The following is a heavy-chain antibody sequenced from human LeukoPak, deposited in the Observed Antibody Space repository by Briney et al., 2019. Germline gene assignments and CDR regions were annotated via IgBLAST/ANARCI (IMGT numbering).Heavy chain of an antibody. V-gene: IGHV4-34*01. CDR1: GGSISSYY. D-gene: IGHD6-13*01. CDR2: INHSGST. CDR3: AREALEAAAAWFDP. J-gene: IGHJ5*02. Sequence: SETLSLTCTVSGGSISSYYWSWIRQPPGKGLEWIGEINHSGSTNYNPSLKSRVTISVDKSKNQFSLKLSSVTAADTAVYYCAREALEAAAAWFDPWGQGTLVTVSS.